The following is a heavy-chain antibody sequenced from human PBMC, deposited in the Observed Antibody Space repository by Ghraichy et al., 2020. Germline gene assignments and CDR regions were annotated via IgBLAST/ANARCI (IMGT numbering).Heavy chain of an antibody. Sequence: GGSLRLSCAASGFTFSNYGMHWVRQAPGKGLEWVAVISYDGSNRYYADSVKGRFTISRDNSKNTLYLQMTSLRAEDTAVYFCAKDRELPYSSGWYHFFDYWGQGTLVTVSS. J-gene: IGHJ4*02. CDR2: ISYDGSNR. CDR1: GFTFSNYG. D-gene: IGHD6-19*01. V-gene: IGHV3-30*18. CDR3: AKDRELPYSSGWYHFFDY.